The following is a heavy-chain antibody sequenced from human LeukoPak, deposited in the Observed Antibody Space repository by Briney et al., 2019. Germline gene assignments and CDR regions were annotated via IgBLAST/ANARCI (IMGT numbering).Heavy chain of an antibody. D-gene: IGHD5-12*01. J-gene: IGHJ4*02. V-gene: IGHV4-39*07. CDR3: ARQGGYDSAYYFDY. CDR1: GGSISSSSYY. CDR2: IYHSGST. Sequence: SETLSLTCTVSGGSISSSSYYWGWIRQPPGKGLEWIGEIYHSGSTNYNPSLKSRVTISVDKSKNQFSLKLSSVTAADTAVYYCARQGGYDSAYYFDYWGQGTLVTVSS.